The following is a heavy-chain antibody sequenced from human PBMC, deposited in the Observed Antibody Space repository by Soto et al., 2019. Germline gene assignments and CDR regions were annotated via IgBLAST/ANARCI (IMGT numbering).Heavy chain of an antibody. V-gene: IGHV3-30*18. CDR3: AKDVVVGATTGLGDYYYYYGMDV. D-gene: IGHD1-26*01. CDR2: ISYDGSNK. J-gene: IGHJ6*02. CDR1: GFTFSSYG. Sequence: QVQLVESGGGVVQPGRSLRLSCAASGFTFSSYGMHWVRQAPCKVLEWVAVISYDGSNKYYADSVKGRFTISRDNSKNTLYLQMNSLRAEDTAVYNCAKDVVVGATTGLGDYYYYYGMDVWGQGTTVTVSS.